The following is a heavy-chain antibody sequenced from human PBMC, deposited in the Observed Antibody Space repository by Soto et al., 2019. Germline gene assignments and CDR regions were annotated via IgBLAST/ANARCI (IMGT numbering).Heavy chain of an antibody. D-gene: IGHD3-10*01. Sequence: SETLSLTCAVYGGSFSGYYWSWIRQPPGKGLEWIGEINHSGSTNYNPSLKSRVTISVDTSKNQFSLKLSSVTAADTAVYYCARGVYYYGSGSYYNLGWFDPWGQGTLVNRLL. J-gene: IGHJ5*02. CDR1: GGSFSGYY. CDR3: ARGVYYYGSGSYYNLGWFDP. CDR2: INHSGST. V-gene: IGHV4-34*01.